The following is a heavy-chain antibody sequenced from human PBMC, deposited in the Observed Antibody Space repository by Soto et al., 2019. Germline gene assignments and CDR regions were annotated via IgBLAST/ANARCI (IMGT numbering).Heavy chain of an antibody. J-gene: IGHJ4*02. CDR1: GGSISSYY. D-gene: IGHD5-12*01. V-gene: IGHV4-59*08. Sequence: QVQLQESGPGLVKPSETLSLTCTVSGGSISSYYWSWIRQPPGKGLEWIGYISYSGSTNYNPSLTSRVTISVDTSKNQFSLKLSSVTAADTAVYYCARQWGYNFDYWGQGTLVTVSS. CDR3: ARQWGYNFDY. CDR2: ISYSGST.